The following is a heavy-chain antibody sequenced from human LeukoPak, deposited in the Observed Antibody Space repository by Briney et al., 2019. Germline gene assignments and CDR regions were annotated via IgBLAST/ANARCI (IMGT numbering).Heavy chain of an antibody. Sequence: SETLSLTCTVSGGSISSYYWSWIRQPPGKGLEWIGYIYYSGSTNYNPSLKSRVTISVDTSKNQFSLKPSSVTAADTAVYYCARGLNDSWTGENYWGQGTLVTVSS. CDR2: IYYSGST. CDR1: GGSISSYY. V-gene: IGHV4-59*01. CDR3: ARGLNDSWTGENY. J-gene: IGHJ4*02. D-gene: IGHD3-3*01.